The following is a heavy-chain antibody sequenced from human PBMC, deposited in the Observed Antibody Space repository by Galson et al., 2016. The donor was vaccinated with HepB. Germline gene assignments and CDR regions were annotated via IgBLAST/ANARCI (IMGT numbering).Heavy chain of an antibody. V-gene: IGHV1-46*04. D-gene: IGHD1-1*01. Sequence: SVKVSCKASGYMFTSHYIHWVRQAPGQGLEWMGLIDPSVNRKTYAEHLQGRVTMTSDTSPATVHMELSSLRSEDTDIYFCAREPTGNTYYGIDVGGQGTTVTVSS. CDR2: IDPSVNRK. CDR1: GYMFTSHY. CDR3: AREPTGNTYYGIDV. J-gene: IGHJ6*02.